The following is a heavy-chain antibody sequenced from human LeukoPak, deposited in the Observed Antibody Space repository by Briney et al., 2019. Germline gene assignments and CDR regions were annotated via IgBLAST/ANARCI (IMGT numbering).Heavy chain of an antibody. CDR3: ARARAEVVVAAFDY. V-gene: IGHV1-2*02. CDR1: GYTFTVYY. D-gene: IGHD2-15*01. Sequence: ASVKVSCKAPGYTFTVYYIHWVRQAPGQGLEWMGWVNPNSGGTNYAQKFQGRVTMTRDTSISTAYMELSRLRSDDTAVYYCARARAEVVVAAFDYWGQGTLVTVSS. CDR2: VNPNSGGT. J-gene: IGHJ4*02.